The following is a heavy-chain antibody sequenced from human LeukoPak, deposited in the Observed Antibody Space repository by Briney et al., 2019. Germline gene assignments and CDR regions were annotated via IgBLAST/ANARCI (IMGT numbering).Heavy chain of an antibody. D-gene: IGHD3-9*01. V-gene: IGHV3-7*01. J-gene: IGHJ3*02. CDR2: IKQDGSEK. CDR1: GFPFSSYW. CDR3: ARDGLGYDILTGYYISAFDI. Sequence: GGSLRLSCAASGFPFSSYWMSWVRQAPGKGLEWVANIKQDGSEKYYVDSVKGRFTISRDNAKNSLYLQMNSLRAEDTAVYYCARDGLGYDILTGYYISAFDIWGQGTMVTVSS.